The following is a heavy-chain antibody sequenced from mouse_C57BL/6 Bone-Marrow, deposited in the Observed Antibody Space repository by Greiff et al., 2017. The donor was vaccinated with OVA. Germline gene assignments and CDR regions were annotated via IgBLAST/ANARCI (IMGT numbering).Heavy chain of an antibody. CDR1: GYTFTSYW. J-gene: IGHJ2*01. Sequence: VQLQQSGAELVKPGASVKMSCQASGYTFTSYWITWVKQRPGQGLEWIGAIYPGSGSTNYHEKFKSKATLTVDTSSSTAYMPLSSLTSEDSAVYYCARKDSSGYRDYIDYWGQGTTLTVSS. D-gene: IGHD3-2*02. V-gene: IGHV1-55*01. CDR3: ARKDSSGYRDYIDY. CDR2: IYPGSGST.